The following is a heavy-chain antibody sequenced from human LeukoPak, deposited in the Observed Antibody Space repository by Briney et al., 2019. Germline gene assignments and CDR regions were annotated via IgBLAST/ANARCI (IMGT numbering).Heavy chain of an antibody. CDR1: GFTFSSYT. V-gene: IGHV3-30-3*01. CDR3: AREAITIFGVVPNTNYDYYGMDV. D-gene: IGHD3-3*01. Sequence: GGSLRLSCTASGFTFSSYTMHWVRQAPGKGLDWMSFISLDRSNTYYADSVKGRFTISRDNSKNTLYLQMSSLRAEDTAVYYCAREAITIFGVVPNTNYDYYGMDVWCQGTTVTVSS. CDR2: ISLDRSNT. J-gene: IGHJ6*02.